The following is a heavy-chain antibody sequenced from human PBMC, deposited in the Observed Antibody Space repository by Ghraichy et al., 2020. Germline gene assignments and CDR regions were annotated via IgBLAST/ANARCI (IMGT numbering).Heavy chain of an antibody. J-gene: IGHJ4*02. CDR1: GFTFSSYA. V-gene: IGHV3-64*01. Sequence: LSLTCAASGFTFSSYAMHWVRQAPGKGLEYVSAISSNGGSTYYANSVKGRFTISRDNSKNTLYLQMGSLRAEDMAVYYCARGPWDYWGQGTLVTVSS. CDR2: ISSNGGST. CDR3: ARGPWDY.